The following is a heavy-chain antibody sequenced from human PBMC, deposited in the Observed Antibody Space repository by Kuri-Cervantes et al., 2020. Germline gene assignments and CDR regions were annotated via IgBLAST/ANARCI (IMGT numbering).Heavy chain of an antibody. V-gene: IGHV3-48*01. CDR2: ISSNSYTV. CDR3: RRYCSSTSCYNWYFDL. D-gene: IGHD2-2*02. J-gene: IGHJ2*01. Sequence: GGSLRLSCAASGFIFSTYSMNWVRQAPGKGLEWVSYISSNSYTVYYADSVRGRFTISRDNSKNTLYLQMNSLRAEDTAVYYCRRYCSSTSCYNWYFDLWGRGTLVTVSS. CDR1: GFIFSTYS.